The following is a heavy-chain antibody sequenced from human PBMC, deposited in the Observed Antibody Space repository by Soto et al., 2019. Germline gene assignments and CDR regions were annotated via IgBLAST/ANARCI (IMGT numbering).Heavy chain of an antibody. CDR3: ARTPTP. D-gene: IGHD1-26*01. CDR1: GGSISSGGYS. J-gene: IGHJ5*02. CDR2: IYHSGST. Sequence: QLQLQESGSGLVKPSQTLSLTCAVSGGSISSGGYSWSWIRQPPGKGLEWIGYIYHSGSTYYNPPPXRXFTISVDKSKNQFSLKLSSVTAADTAVYYCARTPTPWGPGTLVTVSS. V-gene: IGHV4-30-2*01.